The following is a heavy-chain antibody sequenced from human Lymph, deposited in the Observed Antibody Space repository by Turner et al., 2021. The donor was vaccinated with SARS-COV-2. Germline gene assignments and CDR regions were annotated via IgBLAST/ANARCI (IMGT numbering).Heavy chain of an antibody. J-gene: IGHJ6*02. CDR3: AKVRSIFGVVIGGMDV. Sequence: HVQLVESGGGVVQPWRSLMLSCASSGFSFSSYGMHWVRQAPGKGLEWVAVISYDGSNKYYADSVEGRFTISRDKSKNTLYLQMNSLRAEDTAVYYCAKVRSIFGVVIGGMDVWGQGTTVTVSS. V-gene: IGHV3-30*18. CDR1: GFSFSSYG. D-gene: IGHD3-3*01. CDR2: ISYDGSNK.